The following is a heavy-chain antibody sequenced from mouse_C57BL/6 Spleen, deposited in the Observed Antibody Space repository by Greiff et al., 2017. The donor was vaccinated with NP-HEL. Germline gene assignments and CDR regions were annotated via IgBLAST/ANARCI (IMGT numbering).Heavy chain of an antibody. D-gene: IGHD2-3*01. J-gene: IGHJ4*01. V-gene: IGHV1-15*01. Sequence: VQLQQSGAELVRPGASVTLSCKASGYTFTDYEMHWVKQTPVHGLEWIGAIDPETGGTAYNQKFKGKAILTADKSSSTAYMELRSLTSEDSAVYYCTRRWLGDAMDYWGHRTSVTVSS. CDR2: IDPETGGT. CDR3: TRRWLGDAMDY. CDR1: GYTFTDYE.